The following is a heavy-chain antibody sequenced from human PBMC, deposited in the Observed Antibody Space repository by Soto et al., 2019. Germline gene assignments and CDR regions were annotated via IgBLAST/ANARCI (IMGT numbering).Heavy chain of an antibody. V-gene: IGHV3-23*01. CDR3: AKEEYSGWTYYYYGMDV. Sequence: GGSLRLSCAASGFTFSSYAMSWVRQAPGKGLEWVSAISGSGGSTYYADSVKGRFTISRDNSKNTLYLQMNSLRAEDTAVYYCAKEEYSGWTYYYYGMDVWGQGTTVTVSS. CDR2: ISGSGGST. D-gene: IGHD6-19*01. CDR1: GFTFSSYA. J-gene: IGHJ6*02.